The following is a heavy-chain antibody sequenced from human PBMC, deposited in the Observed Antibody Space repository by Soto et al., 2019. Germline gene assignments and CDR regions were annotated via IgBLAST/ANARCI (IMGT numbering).Heavy chain of an antibody. CDR2: ISAYNGNT. Sequence: QVQLVQSGAEVKKPGASVKVSCKASGYTFTSYGISWVRQAPGQGLEWMGWISAYNGNTDYAQKLQGRVTMTTDTSTSKAYMELRSLRSDDTAVYYCASLVRDTAGDYYYGMDVWGQGTTVTVSS. J-gene: IGHJ6*02. V-gene: IGHV1-18*01. D-gene: IGHD5-18*01. CDR3: ASLVRDTAGDYYYGMDV. CDR1: GYTFTSYG.